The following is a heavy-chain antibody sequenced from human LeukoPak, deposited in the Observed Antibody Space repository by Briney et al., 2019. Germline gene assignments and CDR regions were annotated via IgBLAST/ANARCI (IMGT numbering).Heavy chain of an antibody. D-gene: IGHD3-22*01. V-gene: IGHV5-51*01. CDR1: GYSFASFW. CDR2: IYPGDSDT. CDR3: ARSESSYYYDSSGYYLNMIAFDI. Sequence: GESLKISCKGSGYSFASFWIGWVRQMPGKGLEWMGIIYPGDSDTRYSPSFQGQVTISADRSISTAYLQWSSLKASDTAMYYCARSESSYYYDSSGYYLNMIAFDIWGQGTMVTVSS. J-gene: IGHJ3*02.